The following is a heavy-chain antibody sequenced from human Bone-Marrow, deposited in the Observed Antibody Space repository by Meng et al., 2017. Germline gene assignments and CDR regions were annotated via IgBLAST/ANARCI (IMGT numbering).Heavy chain of an antibody. CDR2: IYQSGST. CDR1: GYSITGSYN. J-gene: IGHJ6*02. V-gene: IGHV4-38-2*01. Sequence: GSLRLSCAVSGYSITGSYNWGWIRQSPGKGLEWIGSIYQSGSTYYNPFLKSRVTMSADTSKNQFPLKLTAVTAADPAVYYCAGGAVVTLIFYHAMDVWGQGTTVTVSS. D-gene: IGHD2-21*02. CDR3: AGGAVVTLIFYHAMDV.